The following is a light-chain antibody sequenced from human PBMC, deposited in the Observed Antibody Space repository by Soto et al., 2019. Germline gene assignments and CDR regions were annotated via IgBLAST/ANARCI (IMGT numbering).Light chain of an antibody. Sequence: EIVLTQSPGTLSVSPGERATLSCRASQSVSSYLAWYQQKPGQAPRLPIYGVSSRATGIPDRFSGIGSATDFILIISRLEPEDFAVYYCQQYGNSPFTFGPGTKVEIK. V-gene: IGKV3-20*01. J-gene: IGKJ3*01. CDR1: QSVSSY. CDR2: GVS. CDR3: QQYGNSPFT.